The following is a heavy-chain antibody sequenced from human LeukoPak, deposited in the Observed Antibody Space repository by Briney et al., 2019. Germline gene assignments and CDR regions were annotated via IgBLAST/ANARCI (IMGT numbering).Heavy chain of an antibody. CDR2: TVGIGPDT. CDR1: GFTFTNYA. D-gene: IGHD6-13*01. V-gene: IGHV3-21*01. Sequence: PGGSLRLSCAASGFTFTNYAMTWVRQAPGKGLEWVAATVGIGPDTYHADSVKGRFTISRDNAKNSVYLQMNSLTDEDTGVYYCASGGGSGRYGLPFDSWGQGTLVTVSS. J-gene: IGHJ4*02. CDR3: ASGGGSGRYGLPFDS.